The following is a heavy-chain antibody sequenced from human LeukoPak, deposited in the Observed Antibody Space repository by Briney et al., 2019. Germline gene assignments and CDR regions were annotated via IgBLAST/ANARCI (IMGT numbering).Heavy chain of an antibody. J-gene: IGHJ3*02. CDR2: INPNSGGT. Sequence: ASVKVSCKASGYTFTGYYVHWVRQAPGQGLEWMGWINPNSGGTNYAQKFQGRVTMTRDTSISTACMELSRLRSDDTAVYYCARDKIMITFGGVIPDPPSDAFDIWGQGTMVTVSS. CDR1: GYTFTGYY. D-gene: IGHD3-16*02. V-gene: IGHV1-2*02. CDR3: ARDKIMITFGGVIPDPPSDAFDI.